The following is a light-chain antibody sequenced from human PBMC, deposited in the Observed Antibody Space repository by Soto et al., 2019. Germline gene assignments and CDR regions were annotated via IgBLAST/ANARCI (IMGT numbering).Light chain of an antibody. CDR1: SSNIGNHF. CDR2: DDD. Sequence: QSVLTQPPSVSAAPGQKVTISCCGSSSNIGNHFVSWYQQVPGTAPTLLIYDDDKRPSGIPDRFSGSKSGTSATLGITGLQSGDEADYYCGAWDGSLSTGVFGGGTKVTVL. CDR3: GAWDGSLSTGV. V-gene: IGLV1-51*01. J-gene: IGLJ3*02.